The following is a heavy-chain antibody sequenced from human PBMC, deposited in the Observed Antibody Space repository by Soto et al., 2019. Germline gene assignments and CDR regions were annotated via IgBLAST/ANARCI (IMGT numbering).Heavy chain of an antibody. Sequence: GGSLRLSCAASGFTFSSYDMHWVRQATGRGLEWVSAIGTAGDTYYPGSVKGRFTISRENATNSLYLQMNSLRAGDTAVYYCARAAMATGPYYYYYMDVWGKGTTVTVSS. CDR3: ARAAMATGPYYYYYMDV. D-gene: IGHD5-18*01. J-gene: IGHJ6*03. CDR2: IGTAGDT. CDR1: GFTFSSYD. V-gene: IGHV3-13*01.